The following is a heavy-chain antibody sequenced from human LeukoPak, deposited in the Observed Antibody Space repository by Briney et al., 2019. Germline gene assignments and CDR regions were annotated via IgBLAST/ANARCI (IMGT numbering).Heavy chain of an antibody. J-gene: IGHJ4*02. Sequence: ASVKVSCKASGYTFTGYYMHWVRQAPGQGLEWMGWINPNSGGTNYAQKFQGRVTMTRDTSISTAYMVLSRLRSDDTAVYYCARVGDYGDYTWYFDYWGQGTLVTVSS. V-gene: IGHV1-2*02. CDR3: ARVGDYGDYTWYFDY. CDR2: INPNSGGT. D-gene: IGHD4-17*01. CDR1: GYTFTGYY.